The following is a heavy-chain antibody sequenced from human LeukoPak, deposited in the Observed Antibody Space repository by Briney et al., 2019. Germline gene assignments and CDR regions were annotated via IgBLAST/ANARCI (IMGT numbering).Heavy chain of an antibody. D-gene: IGHD6-6*01. CDR2: IYYSGST. J-gene: IGHJ5*02. CDR1: GGSISSGDYY. V-gene: IGHV4-30-4*01. CDR3: ARGSSSSGWFDP. Sequence: PSQTLSLTWTVSGGSISSGDYYWSWIRQPPGKGLEWIGYIYYSGSTYYNPSLKSRVTISVDTSKNQFSLKLSSVTAADTAVYYCARGSSSSGWFDPWGQGTLVTVSS.